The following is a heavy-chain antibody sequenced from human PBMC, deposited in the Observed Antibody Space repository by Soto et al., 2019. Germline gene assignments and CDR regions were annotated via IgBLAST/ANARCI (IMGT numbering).Heavy chain of an antibody. D-gene: IGHD3-3*01. V-gene: IGHV4-61*05. CDR1: GGSMSSSTYF. J-gene: IGHJ5*02. Sequence: SETLSLTCPVSGGSMSSSTYFWGWIRQPPGKALEWIGIIYYSGSTNYNPSLKSRVTISVDTSKNQFSLKLSSVTAADTAVYYCARAGGDFWSGYPKINWFDPWGQGTLVTVSS. CDR3: ARAGGDFWSGYPKINWFDP. CDR2: IYYSGST.